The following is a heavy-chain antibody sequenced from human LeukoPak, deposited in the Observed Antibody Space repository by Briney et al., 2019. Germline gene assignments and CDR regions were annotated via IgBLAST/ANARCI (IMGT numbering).Heavy chain of an antibody. CDR3: ARKGYYYDSSGYYYSPYDY. Sequence: GGSLRLSCAASGFTFSSYSMNWVRQAPGKGLEWVSSISSSSSYIYYADSVKGRFTISRDNDKNSLYLQMNSLRAEDTAVYYCARKGYYYDSSGYYYSPYDYWGQGTLVTVSS. D-gene: IGHD3-22*01. CDR1: GFTFSSYS. V-gene: IGHV3-21*01. CDR2: ISSSSSYI. J-gene: IGHJ4*02.